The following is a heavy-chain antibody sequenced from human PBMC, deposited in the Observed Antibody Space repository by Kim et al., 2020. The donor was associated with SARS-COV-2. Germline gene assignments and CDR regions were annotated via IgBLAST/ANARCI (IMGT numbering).Heavy chain of an antibody. CDR1: GGSISSGGYY. J-gene: IGHJ3*02. V-gene: IGHV4-31*03. CDR2: IYYSGST. Sequence: SETLSLTCTVSGGSISSGGYYWSWIRQHPGKGLEWIGYIYYSGSTYYNPSLKSRVTISVDTSKNQFSLKLSSVTAADTAVYYCARGQLDYYDTPGAFDIWGQGTMVTVSS. D-gene: IGHD3-22*01. CDR3: ARGQLDYYDTPGAFDI.